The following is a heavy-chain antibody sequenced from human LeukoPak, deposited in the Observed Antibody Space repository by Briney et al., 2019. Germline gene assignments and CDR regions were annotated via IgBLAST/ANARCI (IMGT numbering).Heavy chain of an antibody. CDR1: GYTFTGYY. Sequence: ASVKVSCKASGYTFTGYYMHWVRQAPGQGLEWMGWINPNSGGTNYAQKFQGGVTMTRDTSISTAYMELSRLRSDDTAVYYCARGRRSNYADWFDPWGQGTLVTVSS. V-gene: IGHV1-2*02. CDR3: ARGRRSNYADWFDP. J-gene: IGHJ5*02. CDR2: INPNSGGT. D-gene: IGHD4-11*01.